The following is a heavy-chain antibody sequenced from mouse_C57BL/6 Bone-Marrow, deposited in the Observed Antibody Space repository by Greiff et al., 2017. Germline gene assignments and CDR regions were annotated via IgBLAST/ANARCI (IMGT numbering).Heavy chain of an antibody. D-gene: IGHD3-3*01. CDR2: IRSKSSNYAT. Sequence: EVQLVESGGGLVQPKGSLKLSCAASGFTFNTYAMHWVRQAPGKGLEWVARIRSKSSNYATYYADSVKDRVTISRDDSQSILYLQMNNLKTEDTAIDYGVGQGSRRFAYWGQGTLLTVSA. CDR3: VGQGSRRFAY. V-gene: IGHV10-3*01. CDR1: GFTFNTYA. J-gene: IGHJ3*01.